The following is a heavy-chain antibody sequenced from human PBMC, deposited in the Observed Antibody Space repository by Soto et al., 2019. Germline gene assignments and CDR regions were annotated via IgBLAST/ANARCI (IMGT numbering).Heavy chain of an antibody. CDR3: ARGITLPTPLDY. V-gene: IGHV1-3*05. Sequence: QVQLVQSGAEEKKPGASVKVSCKASGYAFTSYAMHWVRQAPGQRLEWMGWINAGNGNTKYSQKFQGRVTITRDTSASTAYMELSSLRSEDTAVYYCARGITLPTPLDYWGQGTLVTVSS. D-gene: IGHD1-20*01. CDR1: GYAFTSYA. J-gene: IGHJ4*02. CDR2: INAGNGNT.